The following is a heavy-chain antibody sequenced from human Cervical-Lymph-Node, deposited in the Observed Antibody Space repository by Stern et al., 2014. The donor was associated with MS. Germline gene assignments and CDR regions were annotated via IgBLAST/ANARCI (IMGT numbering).Heavy chain of an antibody. CDR3: ARGELKEGLVRGMDV. CDR1: GGTFSSYA. Sequence: VQLVESGAEVKKPGASVRVSCKASGGTFSSYAISWVRQAPGKGLEWLGGIRPILGTAHYAQKFQVRVRLTADESTSTVYMELSSLRSEDTAVYYCARGELKEGLVRGMDVWGQGTTVTVSS. J-gene: IGHJ6*02. V-gene: IGHV1-69*01. D-gene: IGHD1-26*01. CDR2: IRPILGTA.